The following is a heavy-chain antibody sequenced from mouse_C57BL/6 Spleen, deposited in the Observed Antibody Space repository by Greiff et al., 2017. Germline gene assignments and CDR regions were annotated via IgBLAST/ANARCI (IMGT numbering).Heavy chain of an antibody. CDR3: TTGGNDYAMDY. V-gene: IGHV14-1*01. J-gene: IGHJ4*01. D-gene: IGHD2-1*01. Sequence: VQLQQSGAELVRPGASVKLSCTASGFNIKDYYMHWVKQRPEQGLEWIGRIDPEDGDTEYAPKFQGKATMTADTSSNTAYLQLSSLTAEDTAVYYCTTGGNDYAMDYWGQGTSVTVSS. CDR1: GFNIKDYY. CDR2: IDPEDGDT.